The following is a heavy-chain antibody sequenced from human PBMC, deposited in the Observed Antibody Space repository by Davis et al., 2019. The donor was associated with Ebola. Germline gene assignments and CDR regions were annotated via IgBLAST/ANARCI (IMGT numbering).Heavy chain of an antibody. CDR1: GFTVSSNY. D-gene: IGHD3-22*01. CDR2: IYSGGST. V-gene: IGHV3-66*01. CDR3: ARGYYYDSSDY. Sequence: GGSLRLSCAASGFTVSSNYMSWVRQAPGKGLEWVSVIYSGGSTYYADSVKGRFTISRDNSKNTLYLQMNSLRAEDTAVYYCARGYYYDSSDYWGQGNLVTVSS. J-gene: IGHJ4*02.